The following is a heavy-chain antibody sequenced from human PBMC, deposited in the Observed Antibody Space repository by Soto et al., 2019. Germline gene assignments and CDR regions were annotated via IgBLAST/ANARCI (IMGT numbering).Heavy chain of an antibody. V-gene: IGHV4-30-4*01. CDR2: IYYSGST. J-gene: IGHJ4*02. D-gene: IGHD2-15*01. CDR3: AREKYCSGGSCYFTPPDY. Sequence: KPSETLSLTCTVSGGSISSGDYYWSWIRQPPGKGLEWIGYIYYSGSTYYNPSLKSRVTISVDTSKNQFSLKLSSVTAADTAVYYCAREKYCSGGSCYFTPPDYWGQGTLVTVSS. CDR1: GGSISSGDYY.